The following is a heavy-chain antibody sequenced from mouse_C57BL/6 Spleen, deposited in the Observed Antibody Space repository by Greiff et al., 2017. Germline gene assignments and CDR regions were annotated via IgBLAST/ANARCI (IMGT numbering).Heavy chain of an antibody. V-gene: IGHV1-18*01. D-gene: IGHD2-5*01. Sequence: VQLQQSGPELVKPGASVKIPCKASGYTFTDYNMDWVKQSHGKSLEWIGDINPNNGGTIYNQKFKGKATLTVDKSSSTAYMELRSLTSEDTAVYYCARPYSNYVVYFDYWGQGTTLTVSS. CDR2: INPNNGGT. J-gene: IGHJ2*01. CDR3: ARPYSNYVVYFDY. CDR1: GYTFTDYN.